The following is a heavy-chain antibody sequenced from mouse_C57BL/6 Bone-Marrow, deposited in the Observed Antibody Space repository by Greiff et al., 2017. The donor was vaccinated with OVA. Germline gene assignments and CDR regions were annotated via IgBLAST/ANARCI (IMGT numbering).Heavy chain of an antibody. V-gene: IGHV1-64*01. Sequence: QVQLQQPGAELVKPGASVKLSCKASGYTFTSYWMHWVKQRPGQGLEWIGMIHPNSGSTNYNEKFKSKATLTVDKSSSIAYMQLSSLTSEDSAVYYCASPYYGSPFDYWGQGTTLTVSS. CDR2: IHPNSGST. CDR1: GYTFTSYW. J-gene: IGHJ2*01. CDR3: ASPYYGSPFDY. D-gene: IGHD1-1*01.